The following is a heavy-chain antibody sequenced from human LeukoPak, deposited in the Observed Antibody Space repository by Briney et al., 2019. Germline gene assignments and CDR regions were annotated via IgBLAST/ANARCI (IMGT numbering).Heavy chain of an antibody. Sequence: SETLSLTCTVSGYSISSGYYWGWIRQPPGKGLEWIGSIYHSGSTYYNPSLKSRVTISVDTSKNQFSLKLSSVTAADTAVYYRARVYCSSTSCYRVYFDYWGQGTLVTVSS. CDR2: IYHSGST. V-gene: IGHV4-38-2*02. J-gene: IGHJ4*02. CDR1: GYSISSGYY. D-gene: IGHD2-2*01. CDR3: ARVYCSSTSCYRVYFDY.